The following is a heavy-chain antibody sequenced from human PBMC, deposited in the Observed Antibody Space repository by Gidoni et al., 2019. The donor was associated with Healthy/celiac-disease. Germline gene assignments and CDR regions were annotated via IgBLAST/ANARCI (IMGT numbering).Heavy chain of an antibody. J-gene: IGHJ1*01. CDR3: ARVTGYSSGWDPYLEYFQH. V-gene: IGHV4-39*07. D-gene: IGHD6-19*01. Sequence: QLQLQASGPGLVKPSEPLSLTCTFSGGSISSSSYYWGWIRQHPGKGLEWIGSIYYSGSTYYNPSLKSRVTISVDTSKNQFSLKLSSVTAADTAVYYCARVTGYSSGWDPYLEYFQHWGQGTLVTVSS. CDR2: IYYSGST. CDR1: GGSISSSSYY.